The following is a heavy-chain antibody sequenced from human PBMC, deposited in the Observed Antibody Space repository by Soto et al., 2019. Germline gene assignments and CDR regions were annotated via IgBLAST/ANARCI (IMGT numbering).Heavy chain of an antibody. CDR1: GGSISSSNW. J-gene: IGHJ2*01. CDR3: ARDPTHDTISRLGFFDL. V-gene: IGHV4-4*02. D-gene: IGHD3-3*01. Sequence: QVQLQESGPGLVKPSGTLSLTCAVSGGSISSSNWWSWVRQPPGKGLEWIGEIYHSGSTNYNPSLKSRVTISVDKSKTEFSLKLSSVTAADTAVYYCARDPTHDTISRLGFFDLWGRGTLVTVSS. CDR2: IYHSGST.